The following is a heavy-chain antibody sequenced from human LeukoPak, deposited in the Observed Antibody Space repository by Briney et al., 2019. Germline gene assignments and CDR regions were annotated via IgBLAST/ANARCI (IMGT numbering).Heavy chain of an antibody. J-gene: IGHJ4*02. V-gene: IGHV1-8*03. D-gene: IGHD3-3*01. CDR2: MNPNSGNT. CDR1: GYTLTELS. Sequence: GASVKVSCKVSGYTLTELSMHWVRQAPGKGLEWMGWMNPNSGNTGYAQKFQGRVTITRNTSISTAYMELSSLRSEDTAVYYCARVYDFWSGYNLDWGQGTLVTVSS. CDR3: ARVYDFWSGYNLD.